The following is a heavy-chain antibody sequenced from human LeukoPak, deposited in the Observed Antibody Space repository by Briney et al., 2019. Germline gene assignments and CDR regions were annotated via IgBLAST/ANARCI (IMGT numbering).Heavy chain of an antibody. CDR3: AKDGVATIMGGYFDY. CDR1: GFTFSSYG. V-gene: IGHV3-30*18. D-gene: IGHD5-12*01. Sequence: GGSLRLSCAASGFTFSSYGMHWVRQAPGKGLEWVAVISYDGSNKYYADFVKGRFTISRDNSKNTLYLQMNSLRAEDTAVYYCAKDGVATIMGGYFDYWGQGTLVTVSS. CDR2: ISYDGSNK. J-gene: IGHJ4*02.